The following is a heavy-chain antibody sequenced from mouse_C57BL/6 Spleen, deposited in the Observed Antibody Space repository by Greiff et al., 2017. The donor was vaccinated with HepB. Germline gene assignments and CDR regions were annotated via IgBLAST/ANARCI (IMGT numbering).Heavy chain of an antibody. V-gene: IGHV1-22*01. CDR1: GYTFTDYN. Sequence: EVQLQQSGPELVKPGASVKMSCKASGYTFTDYNMHWVKQSHGKSLEWIGYINPNNGGTSYNQKFKGQATLTVNKSSRTAYMELRSLTSEESAVYYCARGGLPYWYFDGWGTGTTVTVAS. CDR3: ARGGLPYWYFDG. CDR2: INPNNGGT. D-gene: IGHD2-2*01. J-gene: IGHJ1*03.